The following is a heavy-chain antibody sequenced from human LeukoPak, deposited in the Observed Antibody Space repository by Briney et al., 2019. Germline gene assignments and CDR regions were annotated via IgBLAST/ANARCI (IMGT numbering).Heavy chain of an antibody. Sequence: PGGSLRLSCAASGFTFTNYAMHWVRQAPGKGLEWVAFIPYDGSDKYYADSVKGRFTISRDNSKNTLSLQMNSLRADDTGVYYCAKDWAAFSGWFLDYWGQGTLVTVSS. D-gene: IGHD6-19*01. V-gene: IGHV3-30*02. CDR2: IPYDGSDK. J-gene: IGHJ4*02. CDR3: AKDWAAFSGWFLDY. CDR1: GFTFTNYA.